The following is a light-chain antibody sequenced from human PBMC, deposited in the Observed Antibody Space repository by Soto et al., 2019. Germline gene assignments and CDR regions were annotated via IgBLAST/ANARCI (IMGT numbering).Light chain of an antibody. Sequence: QSVLTQPPSVSGAPGQRVTISCIGSSSNIGAAHDVHWYQQLPGTAPKLLICGNYNRPSGVPDRFSGSGSGAAASLAITGLRAEDEADYYCQSYDSSLNVVFGGGTKLTVL. V-gene: IGLV1-40*01. CDR3: QSYDSSLNVV. CDR2: GNY. CDR1: SSNIGAAHD. J-gene: IGLJ2*01.